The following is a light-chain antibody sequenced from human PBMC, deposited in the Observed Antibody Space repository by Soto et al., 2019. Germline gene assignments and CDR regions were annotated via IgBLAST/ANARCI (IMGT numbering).Light chain of an antibody. CDR2: EDT. J-gene: IGLJ1*01. CDR3: CSYAGSNTYV. CDR1: SSDVATYKY. Sequence: TSSDVATYKYVSWYQQHPGKAPKLMIYEDTKRHSGIPDRFSGSQSGNTASLTVSGIQDEDEADYFCCSYAGSNTYVFGTGNKVTV. V-gene: IGLV2-8*01.